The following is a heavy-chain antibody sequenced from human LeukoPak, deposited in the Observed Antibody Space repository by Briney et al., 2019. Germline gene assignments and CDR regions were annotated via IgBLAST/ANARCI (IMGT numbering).Heavy chain of an antibody. Sequence: TGGSLRLSCAASAFTVRTSYMTWVRQAPGKGLEWVSVISGFGDTYYADSVKGRFTISRDNAKNTLYLQMNSLRAEDTAVYYCARDRTITMVRGVIITHYYYYMDVWGKGTTVTVSS. V-gene: IGHV3-66*03. CDR1: AFTVRTSY. CDR2: ISGFGDT. CDR3: ARDRTITMVRGVIITHYYYYMDV. D-gene: IGHD3-10*01. J-gene: IGHJ6*03.